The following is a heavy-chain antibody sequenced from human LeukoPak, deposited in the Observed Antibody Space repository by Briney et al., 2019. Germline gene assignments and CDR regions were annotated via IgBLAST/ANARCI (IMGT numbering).Heavy chain of an antibody. CDR1: GFTFSSYS. J-gene: IGHJ4*02. CDR2: ISSSSSYI. Sequence: PGGSLRLSCAASGFTFSSYSMNWVRQAPGKGLEWVSSISSSSSYIYYADSVKGRFTISRDNAKNSLYLQMNSLRAEDTAVYYCAKLRGSNGARRYYFDYWGQGTQVTVSS. CDR3: AKLRGSNGARRYYFDY. V-gene: IGHV3-21*01. D-gene: IGHD1-26*01.